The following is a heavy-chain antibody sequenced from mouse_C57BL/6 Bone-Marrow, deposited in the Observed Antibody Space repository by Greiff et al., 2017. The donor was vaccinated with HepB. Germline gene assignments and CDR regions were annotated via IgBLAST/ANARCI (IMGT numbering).Heavy chain of an antibody. CDR1: GYAFTNYL. D-gene: IGHD2-4*01. CDR3: ATIYYDYWYFDV. Sequence: QVQLKESGAELVRPGTSVKVSCKASGYAFTNYLIEWVKQRPGQGLEWIGVINPGSGGTNYNEKFKGKATLTADKSSSTAYMQLSSLTSEDSAVYFCATIYYDYWYFDVWGTGTTVTVSS. V-gene: IGHV1-54*01. J-gene: IGHJ1*03. CDR2: INPGSGGT.